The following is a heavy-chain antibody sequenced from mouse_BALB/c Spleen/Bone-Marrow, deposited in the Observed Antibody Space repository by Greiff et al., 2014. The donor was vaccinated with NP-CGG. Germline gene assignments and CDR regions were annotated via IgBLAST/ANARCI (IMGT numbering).Heavy chain of an antibody. CDR1: GYTFTSYT. J-gene: IGHJ3*01. Sequence: VMLVESGAELARPGASVKMSCKASGYTFTSYTMHWVKQRPGQGLEWIGYINPSSGYTNYNQKFKDKATLTEDKSSSTAYMQLSSLTSEDSAVYYCALANWDIGGPFAYWGQGTLVTVSA. V-gene: IGHV1-4*01. CDR3: ALANWDIGGPFAY. D-gene: IGHD4-1*01. CDR2: INPSSGYT.